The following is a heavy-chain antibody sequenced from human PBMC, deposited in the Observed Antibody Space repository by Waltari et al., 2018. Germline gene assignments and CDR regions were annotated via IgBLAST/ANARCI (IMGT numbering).Heavy chain of an antibody. D-gene: IGHD6-6*01. J-gene: IGHJ6*03. CDR2: SSSSGSTI. CDR3: ASRRSSSRKGYYYYYMDV. V-gene: IGHV3-11*04. CDR1: GFTFSDYY. Sequence: QMQLVESGGGLVKPGGSLRLSCAASGFTFSDYYMNWIRQAPGKGLEWVSYSSSSGSTIYYADSVKGRFTISRDTAKNSLYLQMNSLRAEDTAVYYCASRRSSSRKGYYYYYMDVWGKGTTVTISS.